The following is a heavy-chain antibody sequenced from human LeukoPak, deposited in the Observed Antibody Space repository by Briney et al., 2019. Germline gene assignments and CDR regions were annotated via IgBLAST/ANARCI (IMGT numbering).Heavy chain of an antibody. Sequence: SETLSLTCTVSGYSISSGYYWGWIRQPPVKGLEWIGSIYHSGSTYYNPSLKSRVTISVDTSKNQFSLKLSSVTAADTAVYYCARDAFGGVIGGTFDYWGQGTLVTVSS. J-gene: IGHJ4*02. V-gene: IGHV4-38-2*02. CDR1: GYSISSGYY. CDR3: ARDAFGGVIGGTFDY. CDR2: IYHSGST. D-gene: IGHD3-16*02.